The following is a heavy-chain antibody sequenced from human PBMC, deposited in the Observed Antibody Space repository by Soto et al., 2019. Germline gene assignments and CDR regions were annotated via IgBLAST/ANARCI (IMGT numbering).Heavy chain of an antibody. V-gene: IGHV3-30*18. CDR2: ISYDGGNE. Sequence: GGSLGLSWAGSGFTFSSYVIHGVRQAPGKGLEWVALISYDGGNEKYTESVKDRFTISRDDSHNVAYLQMSSLRTEDTAMYYCAKDRYSGTYPTDFDYWGQGSLVTVSS. J-gene: IGHJ4*02. D-gene: IGHD1-26*01. CDR3: AKDRYSGTYPTDFDY. CDR1: GFTFSSYV.